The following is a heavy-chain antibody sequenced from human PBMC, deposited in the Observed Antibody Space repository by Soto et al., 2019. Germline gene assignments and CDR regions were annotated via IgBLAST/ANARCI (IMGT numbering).Heavy chain of an antibody. CDR1: GMTFSNLR. D-gene: IGHD1-26*01. Sequence: EVQLVESGGGLVQPGGSLRLSCAAPGMTFSNLRMHWVRQAPGKGLVWVSLISRDGSNTDYADSVKGRFTISRDNAKETLYLQMNSLRVEETAIYYYTSLGGELPHRDYWGQGTLVIVSS. CDR3: TSLGGELPHRDY. V-gene: IGHV3-74*01. J-gene: IGHJ4*02. CDR2: ISRDGSNT.